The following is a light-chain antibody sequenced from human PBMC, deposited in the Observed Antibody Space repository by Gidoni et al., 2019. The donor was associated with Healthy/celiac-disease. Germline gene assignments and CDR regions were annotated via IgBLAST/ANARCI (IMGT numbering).Light chain of an antibody. CDR3: QQYYSFPPA. CDR2: AAS. V-gene: IGKV1D-8*01. J-gene: IGKJ1*01. Sequence: VIWMTQSSSLLSASTGDRVTLCCRMSQGISSYFAWYQQKPGKAPGLLIYAASTLQSGVPSRFSGSGSGTDFTLTISCLQSEDFATYYCQQYYSFPPAFGQGTKVEIK. CDR1: QGISSY.